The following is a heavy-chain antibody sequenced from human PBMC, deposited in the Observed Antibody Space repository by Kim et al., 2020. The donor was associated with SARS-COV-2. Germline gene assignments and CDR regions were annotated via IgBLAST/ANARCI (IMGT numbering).Heavy chain of an antibody. Sequence: ASVKVSCKASGYMFTKYGIHWVRQAPGQRPEYMGWIVPATGETKYSHSFQDRVAFNRDTSATTAYMELSSLRSEDTAVYFCARGYDISAAGASNWFGPWGQGTLVTVSS. D-gene: IGHD3-9*01. V-gene: IGHV1-3*01. CDR1: GYMFTKYG. CDR3: ARGYDISAAGASNWFGP. J-gene: IGHJ5*02. CDR2: IVPATGET.